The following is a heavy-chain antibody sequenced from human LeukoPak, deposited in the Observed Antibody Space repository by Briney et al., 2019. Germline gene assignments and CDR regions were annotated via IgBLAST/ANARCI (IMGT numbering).Heavy chain of an antibody. J-gene: IGHJ4*02. D-gene: IGHD6-19*01. CDR1: GSTFSKYW. CDR2: INTDGTVT. V-gene: IGHV3-74*01. Sequence: PGGSLRLSCAAPGSTFSKYWMLWVRQAPGKGLDSVSRINTDGTVTTYADSVKGRFTVSRDNADNTMFLQMNSVRDEDTAVYYCATKQWLAPPPDSWGQGTPVTVSS. CDR3: ATKQWLAPPPDS.